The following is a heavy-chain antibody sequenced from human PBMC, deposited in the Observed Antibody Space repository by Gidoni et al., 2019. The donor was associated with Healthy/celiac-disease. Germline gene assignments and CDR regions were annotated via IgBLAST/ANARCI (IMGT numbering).Heavy chain of an antibody. V-gene: IGHV1-46*01. D-gene: IGHD2-2*01. Sequence: QVQLVQSGAEVKKPGASVKVSCKASGYTFTSYYMHWVRQAPGQGLEWMGIINPSGGSTSYAQKFQGRVTMTRDTSTSTVYMELSSLRSEDTAVYYCARVVRAQYCSSTSCLGYWGQGTLVTVSS. CDR3: ARVVRAQYCSSTSCLGY. CDR1: GYTFTSYY. CDR2: INPSGGST. J-gene: IGHJ4*02.